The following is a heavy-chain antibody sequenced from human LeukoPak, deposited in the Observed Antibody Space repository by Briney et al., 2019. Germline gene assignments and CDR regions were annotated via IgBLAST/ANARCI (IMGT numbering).Heavy chain of an antibody. D-gene: IGHD3-9*01. Sequence: GPVKVSFKASGSTFTSYGISWVRQAPGQGLEWMGWISAYNGNTNYAQKLQGRVTMTTDTSTSTAYMELRSLRSDDTAVYYCARSELRYFDWLLMNNWFDPWGQGTLVTVSS. V-gene: IGHV1-18*01. CDR1: GSTFTSYG. J-gene: IGHJ5*02. CDR3: ARSELRYFDWLLMNNWFDP. CDR2: ISAYNGNT.